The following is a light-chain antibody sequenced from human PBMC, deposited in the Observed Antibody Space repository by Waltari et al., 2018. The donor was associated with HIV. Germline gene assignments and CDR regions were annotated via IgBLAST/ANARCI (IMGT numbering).Light chain of an antibody. J-gene: IGKJ5*01. Sequence: DIVMTQSPLSLPVTPGETASISCRSSQSLLHRNGYNYLDLYLQKPGQSPQLLIYLGSNRASGVPDRFSGSGSGTDFTLKISRVEAEDVGFYYCMQALQRITFGQGTRLEIK. CDR3: MQALQRIT. CDR1: QSLLHRNGYNY. CDR2: LGS. V-gene: IGKV2-28*01.